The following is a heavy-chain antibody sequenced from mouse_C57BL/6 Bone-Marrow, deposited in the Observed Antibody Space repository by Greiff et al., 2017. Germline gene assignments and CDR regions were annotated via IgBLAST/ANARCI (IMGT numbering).Heavy chain of an antibody. CDR1: GFNIKDDY. V-gene: IGHV14-4*01. D-gene: IGHD3-2*02. J-gene: IGHJ2*01. CDR3: TTYQETYDY. CDR2: IDPENGDT. Sequence: VQLKESGAELVRPGASVKLSCTASGFNIKDDYMHWVKQRPEQGLEWIGWIDPENGDTEYASKFQGKATITADTSSNTAYLQLSILTSEDTAVYYCTTYQETYDYWGQGTTLTVSS.